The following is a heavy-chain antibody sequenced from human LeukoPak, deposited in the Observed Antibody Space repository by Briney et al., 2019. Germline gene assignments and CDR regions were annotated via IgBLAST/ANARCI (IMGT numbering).Heavy chain of an antibody. Sequence: PSETLSLTCAVYGGSLSGYYWSWIRQPPGKGLEWIGEINHSGSTNYNPSLKSRVTISVDTSKNQFSLRLSSVTAADTAVYYCARGLYYYDSSGYLKGYYFDYWGQGTLVTVSS. CDR2: INHSGST. CDR3: ARGLYYYDSSGYLKGYYFDY. J-gene: IGHJ4*02. V-gene: IGHV4-34*01. D-gene: IGHD3-22*01. CDR1: GGSLSGYY.